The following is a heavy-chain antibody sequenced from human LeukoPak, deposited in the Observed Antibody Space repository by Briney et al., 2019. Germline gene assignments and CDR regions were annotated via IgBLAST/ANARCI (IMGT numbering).Heavy chain of an antibody. D-gene: IGHD2-2*01. V-gene: IGHV3-7*01. CDR2: IKQDGSEK. Sequence: GGSLRLSCAAFGFTFSSYWMSWVRQAPGKGLEWVANIKQDGSEKYYVDSVKGRFTISRDNAKNSLYLQMNSLRAEDTAVYYCARRRGSTSGSYYMDVWGKGTTVTVSS. CDR3: ARRRGSTSGSYYMDV. CDR1: GFTFSSYW. J-gene: IGHJ6*03.